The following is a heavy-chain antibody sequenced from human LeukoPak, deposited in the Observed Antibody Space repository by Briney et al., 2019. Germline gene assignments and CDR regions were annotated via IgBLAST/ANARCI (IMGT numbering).Heavy chain of an antibody. V-gene: IGHV3-33*01. CDR1: GFTFSSYG. D-gene: IGHD4-17*01. CDR2: IWYDGSNK. J-gene: IGHJ3*02. Sequence: PGGSLRLSCAASGFTFSSYGMHWVRQAPGNGLEWVAVIWYDGSNKYYADSVKGRFTISRDNSKNTLYLQMNSLRAEDTAVYYCARDRDGDYGDAFDIWGQGTMVTVSS. CDR3: ARDRDGDYGDAFDI.